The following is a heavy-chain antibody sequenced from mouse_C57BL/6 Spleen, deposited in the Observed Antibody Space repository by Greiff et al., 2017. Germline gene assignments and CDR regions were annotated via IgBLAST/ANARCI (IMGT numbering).Heavy chain of an antibody. V-gene: IGHV5-9*01. CDR3: ARLGGYGPYFDY. CDR2: ISGGAGNT. CDR1: GFTFSSYS. Sequence: DVMLVESGGGLVKPGGSLKLSCAASGFTFSSYSMSWVRQTPEKRLEWVATISGGAGNTSSPDSVTGRVTFSIYNAENTLYMQMSSQRSEDKALYYCARLGGYGPYFDYWGQGTTLTVSS. D-gene: IGHD2-2*01. J-gene: IGHJ2*01.